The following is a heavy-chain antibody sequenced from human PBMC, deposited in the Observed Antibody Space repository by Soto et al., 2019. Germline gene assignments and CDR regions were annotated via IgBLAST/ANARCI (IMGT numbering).Heavy chain of an antibody. D-gene: IGHD3-10*01. CDR2: INHSGST. V-gene: IGHV4-34*01. J-gene: IGHJ4*02. Sequence: SETLSVTSAVYGRSFSGYYCSWIRQPPGKGLEWIGEINHSGSTNYNPSLKSRVTISVDTSKNQFSLKLSSVTAADTAVYYCARGPLYMVRGVIALYYFDYWGQGTLVTVS. CDR3: ARGPLYMVRGVIALYYFDY. CDR1: GRSFSGYY.